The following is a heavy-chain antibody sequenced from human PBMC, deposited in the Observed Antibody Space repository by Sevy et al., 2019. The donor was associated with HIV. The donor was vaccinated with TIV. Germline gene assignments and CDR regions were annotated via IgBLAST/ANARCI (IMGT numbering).Heavy chain of an antibody. J-gene: IGHJ4*02. CDR1: GYTLTELS. CDR3: ATGVVVPAATDY. Sequence: ASVKVSCKVSGYTLTELSMHWVRQAPGKVLEWIGGFDPEDGETIYAQKFQGRVTMTEDTSTDTAYMELSSLRSEDTTVYYCATGVVVPAATDYWGQGTLVTVSS. V-gene: IGHV1-24*01. CDR2: FDPEDGET. D-gene: IGHD2-2*01.